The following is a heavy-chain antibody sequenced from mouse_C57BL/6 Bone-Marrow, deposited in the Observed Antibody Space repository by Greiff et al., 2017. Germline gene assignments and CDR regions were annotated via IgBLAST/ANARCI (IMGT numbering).Heavy chain of an antibody. Sequence: VQLQQPGAELVKPGASVKLSCKASGYTFTSYWMQWVKQRPGQGLEWIGEIDPSDSYTNYNKKFKGKATLTVDTSSSTAYMQLSSLTSEDSAVYYCASEWVSERYFDVWGTGTTVTVTS. V-gene: IGHV1-50*01. CDR3: ASEWVSERYFDV. J-gene: IGHJ1*03. D-gene: IGHD1-3*01. CDR2: IDPSDSYT. CDR1: GYTFTSYW.